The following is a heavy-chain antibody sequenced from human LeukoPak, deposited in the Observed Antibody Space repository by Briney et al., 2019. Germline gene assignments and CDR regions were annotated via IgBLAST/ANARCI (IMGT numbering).Heavy chain of an antibody. J-gene: IGHJ6*03. CDR2: INHSEST. V-gene: IGHV4-34*01. Sequence: SETLSLTCAVYGGSFSGYYWSWIRQPPGKGLEWIGEINHSESTNYNPSLKSRVTISVDTSKNQFSLKLSSVSAADTAVYYCARQGITMVRVVISYMDVWGKGTTVTISS. D-gene: IGHD3-10*01. CDR1: GGSFSGYY. CDR3: ARQGITMVRVVISYMDV.